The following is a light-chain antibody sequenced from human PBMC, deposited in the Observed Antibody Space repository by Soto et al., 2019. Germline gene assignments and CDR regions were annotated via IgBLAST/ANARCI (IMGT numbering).Light chain of an antibody. CDR1: PSVGTF. V-gene: IGKV3-11*01. J-gene: IGKJ1*01. Sequence: ELVLTQSPSTLSFSQGERATLSCRASPSVGTFLAWYQHTPGQAPRLLISDATHRSSGIPARFSGSGSGTDCTLTISSLSPEDFAVYFCHQRSDWPSGSSGKGTRVEIK. CDR3: HQRSDWPSGS. CDR2: DAT.